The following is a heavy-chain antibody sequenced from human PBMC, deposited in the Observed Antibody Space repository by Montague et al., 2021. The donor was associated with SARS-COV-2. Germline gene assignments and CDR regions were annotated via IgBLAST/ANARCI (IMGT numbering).Heavy chain of an antibody. D-gene: IGHD3/OR15-3a*01. J-gene: IGHJ4*02. Sequence: SLRLSCAASGFTSGDYQMTWVRQAPGKGLQWMANINQDETAKTYVDSVKGRFTISRDNAKNSLILQMNSLKDEDTAVYYCARSPRGSGTGWLDYGGQGTLVTVAS. V-gene: IGHV3-7*01. CDR2: INQDETAK. CDR1: GFTSGDYQ. CDR3: ARSPRGSGTGWLDY.